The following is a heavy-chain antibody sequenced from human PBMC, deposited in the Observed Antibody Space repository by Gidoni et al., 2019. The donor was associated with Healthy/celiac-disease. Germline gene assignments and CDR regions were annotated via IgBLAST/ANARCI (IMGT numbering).Heavy chain of an antibody. CDR3: AKLPVDDFWSGYFGTN. J-gene: IGHJ4*02. D-gene: IGHD3-3*01. V-gene: IGHV3-23*01. Sequence: GRFTISRDNSKNTLYLQMNSLRAEDTAVYYCAKLPVDDFWSGYFGTNWGQGTLVTVSS.